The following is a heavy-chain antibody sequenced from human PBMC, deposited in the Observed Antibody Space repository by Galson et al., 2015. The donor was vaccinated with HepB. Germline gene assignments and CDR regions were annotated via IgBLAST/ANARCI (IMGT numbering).Heavy chain of an antibody. J-gene: IGHJ5*02. CDR2: ISNTASAI. CDR1: GFTFSSYS. D-gene: IGHD4-11*01. V-gene: IGHV3-48*03. Sequence: SLRLSCAASGFTFSSYSMSWVRQAPGKGLEWVSYISNTASAIYYADSVKGRFTMSRDNANSSVDLQMNNLRAEDTAVYYCARAKGNSWSRPWFDPWGQGTLVTVSS. CDR3: ARAKGNSWSRPWFDP.